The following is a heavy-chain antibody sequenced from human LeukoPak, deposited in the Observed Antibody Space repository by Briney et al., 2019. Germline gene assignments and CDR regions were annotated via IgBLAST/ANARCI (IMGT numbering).Heavy chain of an antibody. CDR2: IIPILNVP. Sequence: ASVTVSCKASGGIFNDYSISWVRQAPGQGLEWMGRIIPILNVPNYAQKFEGRVTINADKYTNTAYMELSSLKSEDTAVYFCARDRPRARYFDYWGQGTLVSVPS. D-gene: IGHD2-15*01. J-gene: IGHJ4*02. CDR1: GGIFNDYS. CDR3: ARDRPRARYFDY. V-gene: IGHV1-69*04.